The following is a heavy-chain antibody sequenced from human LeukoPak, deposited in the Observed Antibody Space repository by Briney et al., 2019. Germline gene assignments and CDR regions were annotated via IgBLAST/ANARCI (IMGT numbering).Heavy chain of an antibody. J-gene: IGHJ6*03. V-gene: IGHV3-7*01. CDR3: AREHYFYHMDG. CDR1: GFTFSNAW. CDR2: VNQGGTEK. Sequence: GGSLRLSCADSGFTFSNAWMSWVRQAPGKGLEWVANVNQGGTEKFYVDSVKGRFTISRDNAENSLYLQMNSLRVEDTAVYYCAREHYFYHMDGWGEGTTVTVSS.